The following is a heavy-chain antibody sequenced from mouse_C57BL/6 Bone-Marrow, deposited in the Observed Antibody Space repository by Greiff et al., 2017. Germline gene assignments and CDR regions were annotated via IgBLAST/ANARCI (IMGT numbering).Heavy chain of an antibody. J-gene: IGHJ3*01. Sequence: VQLQPSGPELVKPGASVKISCKASGYAFSSSWMNWVKQRPGRGLEWIGRIYPRDGVTNYNGKFKGKATLTADKSSSTAYMQLSSLTSEDSAVYFCARSSAQATADWGQGTLVTVSA. CDR2: IYPRDGVT. CDR1: GYAFSSSW. CDR3: ARSSAQATAD. D-gene: IGHD3-2*02. V-gene: IGHV1-82*01.